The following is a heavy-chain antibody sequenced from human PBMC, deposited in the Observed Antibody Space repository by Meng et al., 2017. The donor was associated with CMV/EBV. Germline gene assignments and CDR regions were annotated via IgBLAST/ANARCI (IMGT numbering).Heavy chain of an antibody. CDR3: ARDLTGSTRGGRFDS. CDR2: INPNSGGT. CDR1: GYTFTGYY. D-gene: IGHD1-7*01. J-gene: IGHJ5*01. Sequence: ASVKVSCKASGYTFTGYYMHWVRQAPGQGLEWMGWINPNSGGTNYAQKFQGRVTMTRDTSISTAYMELSRLRSEDTAVYYCARDLTGSTRGGRFDSWGQGTLVTVSS. V-gene: IGHV1-2*02.